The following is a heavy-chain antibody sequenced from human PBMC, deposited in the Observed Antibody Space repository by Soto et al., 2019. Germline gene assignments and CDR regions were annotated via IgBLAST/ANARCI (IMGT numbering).Heavy chain of an antibody. V-gene: IGHV6-1*01. CDR3: ARESAAFDY. CDR1: GDSVSSNSDA. J-gene: IGHJ4*01. CDR2: IHYRSKWYN. Sequence: SQTLSLTCAISGDSVSSNSDAWNWIRQSPSRGLEWLGRIHYRSKWYNDSAVSVKSRLTINPDTSKNQFSLQLNSVTAEDTAVYYCARESAAFDYWGHGTLVTVSS.